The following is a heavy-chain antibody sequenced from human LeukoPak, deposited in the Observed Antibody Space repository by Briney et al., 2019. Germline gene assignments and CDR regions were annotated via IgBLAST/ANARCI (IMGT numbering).Heavy chain of an antibody. Sequence: GGSLRLSCAASGFTFNRYSMNWVRQAPGKGLEWVSYISSSSSTIYYADSAKGRFTISRDNAKNSLYLQMNSLRAEDTAVYYCARESPPLFDYWGQGTLVTVSS. V-gene: IGHV3-48*01. CDR3: ARESPPLFDY. J-gene: IGHJ4*02. CDR1: GFTFNRYS. CDR2: ISSSSSTI.